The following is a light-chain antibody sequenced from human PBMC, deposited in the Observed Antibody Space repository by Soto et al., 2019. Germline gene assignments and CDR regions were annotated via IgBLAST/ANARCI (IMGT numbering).Light chain of an antibody. CDR1: QSVSDS. Sequence: IQRTHSPSTLSASVLYTVSITFRASQSVSDSLAWYQVKPGEAPKLLIFDVSNLETGVPSRFSGSGSGTEFSLTIRGLQPDDFATYYCQQYDYSRTFGQGTKVDIK. CDR2: DVS. CDR3: QQYDYSRT. V-gene: IGKV1-5*01. J-gene: IGKJ1*01.